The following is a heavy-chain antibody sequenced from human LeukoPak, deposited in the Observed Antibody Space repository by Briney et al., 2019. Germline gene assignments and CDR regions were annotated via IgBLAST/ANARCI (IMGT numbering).Heavy chain of an antibody. CDR3: ARHDFYSNYPHNWFDP. CDR1: AYSISSGYY. Sequence: SEXLSLTCAVSAYSISSGYYWGWIRQPPGKGLEWIGSFYHSGSAYYNPSLKSRVTISVDTSKNQFSLKLSSVTAADTAVYYCARHDFYSNYPHNWFDPWGQGTLVTVSS. J-gene: IGHJ5*02. D-gene: IGHD4-11*01. V-gene: IGHV4-38-2*01. CDR2: FYHSGSA.